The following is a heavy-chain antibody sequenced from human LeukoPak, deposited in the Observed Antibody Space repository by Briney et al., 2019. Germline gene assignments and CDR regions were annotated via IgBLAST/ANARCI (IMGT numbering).Heavy chain of an antibody. CDR1: GYTFTSYG. D-gene: IGHD3-3*01. V-gene: IGHV1-18*01. CDR2: ISAYNGNT. Sequence: ASVTVSCTASGYTFTSYGISWVRQAPGRGLEWMGWISAYNGNTNYAQKLQGRVTMTTDTSTSTAYMELRSLRSDDTAVYYCARAGNYDFWSGYFATEFDYWGQGTLVTVSS. CDR3: ARAGNYDFWSGYFATEFDY. J-gene: IGHJ4*02.